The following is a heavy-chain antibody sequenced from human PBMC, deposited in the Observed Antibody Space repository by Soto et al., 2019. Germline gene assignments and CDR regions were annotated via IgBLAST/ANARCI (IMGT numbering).Heavy chain of an antibody. Sequence: PSETLSLTCTVSGGSISSGGYYWSWIRQHPGKGLEWIGYIYYSGSTYYNPSLKSRVTISVDTSKNQFSLKLSSVTAADTAVYYCASGGVFRIDYGDFEPLFDYWGQGTLVTVSS. J-gene: IGHJ4*02. CDR1: GGSISSGGYY. D-gene: IGHD4-17*01. CDR3: ASGGVFRIDYGDFEPLFDY. CDR2: IYYSGST. V-gene: IGHV4-31*03.